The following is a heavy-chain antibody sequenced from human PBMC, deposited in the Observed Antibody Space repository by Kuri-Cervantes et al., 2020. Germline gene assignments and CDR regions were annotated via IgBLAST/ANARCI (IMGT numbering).Heavy chain of an antibody. CDR1: GFTFSDYY. CDR2: ISWNSGSI. D-gene: IGHD1-20*01. CDR3: AKGVTGTYYYYGMDV. Sequence: SLKISCAASGFTFSDYYMSWIRQAPGKGLEWVSGISWNSGSIGYADSVKGRFTISRDNAKNSLYLQMNSLRAEDTALYYCAKGVTGTYYYYGMDVWGQGTTVTVSS. J-gene: IGHJ6*02. V-gene: IGHV3-9*01.